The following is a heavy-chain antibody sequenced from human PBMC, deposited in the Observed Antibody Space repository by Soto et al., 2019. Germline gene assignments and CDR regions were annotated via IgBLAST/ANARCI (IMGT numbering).Heavy chain of an antibody. CDR2: SSNSGSFT. CDR1: GFTLSYHY. J-gene: IGHJ4*02. V-gene: IGHV3-11*06. D-gene: IGHD1-1*01. Sequence: GGSLRLSCAASGFTLSYHYMSWIRQAPGKGLEWIGYSSNSGSFTRYADSVKGRFSISRDNAKSSLYLQISSLRGDDTATYYCVKSGDNYNLLDYWGQGTPVTVSS. CDR3: VKSGDNYNLLDY.